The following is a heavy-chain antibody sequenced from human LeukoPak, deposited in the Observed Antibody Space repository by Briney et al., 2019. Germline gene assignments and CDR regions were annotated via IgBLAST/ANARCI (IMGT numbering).Heavy chain of an antibody. CDR3: AKVLSWSGFPVDV. J-gene: IGHJ6*03. CDR1: GFTFNTYA. D-gene: IGHD3-3*01. V-gene: IGHV3-23*01. CDR2: ISGSGDSV. Sequence: GGSLRLSCAASGFTFNTYAMNWVRQAPGKGLEWVSAISGSGDSVYYADSVKGRSIIARDNSKNTLYLQMNSLRVEDTAVYYCAKVLSWSGFPVDVWGKGTTVTVS.